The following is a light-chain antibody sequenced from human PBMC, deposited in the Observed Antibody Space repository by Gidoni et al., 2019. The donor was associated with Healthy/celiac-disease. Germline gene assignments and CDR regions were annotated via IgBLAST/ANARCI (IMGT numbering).Light chain of an antibody. J-gene: IGLJ2*01. V-gene: IGLV1-40*01. CDR3: QSYDSSLSAVV. Sequence: SVLTQPPSVSGAPGPSVTISCTGSSSNIGAGYDVHWYQQLPGTAPKLLIYGNSNRPSGVPDRFSGSKSGTSASLAITGLQAEDEADYYCQSYDSSLSAVVFGGGTKLTVL. CDR1: SSNIGAGYD. CDR2: GNS.